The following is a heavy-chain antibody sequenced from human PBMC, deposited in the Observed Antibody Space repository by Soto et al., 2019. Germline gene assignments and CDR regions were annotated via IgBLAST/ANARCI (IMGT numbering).Heavy chain of an antibody. J-gene: IGHJ5*02. Sequence: GESLKISCKGSGYSFTSYWIGWVRQMLGKGLEWMGIIYPGDSDTRYSPSFQGQVTISADKSISTAYLQWSSLKASDTAMYYCARSLTYSSSSLNWFDPWGQGTLVTVSS. CDR1: GYSFTSYW. CDR3: ARSLTYSSSSLNWFDP. D-gene: IGHD6-6*01. CDR2: IYPGDSDT. V-gene: IGHV5-51*01.